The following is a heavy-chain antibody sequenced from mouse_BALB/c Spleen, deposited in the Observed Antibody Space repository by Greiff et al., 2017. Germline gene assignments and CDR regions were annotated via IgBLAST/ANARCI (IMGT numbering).Heavy chain of an antibody. CDR1: GFTFSSFG. V-gene: IGHV5-17*02. CDR2: ISSGSSTI. J-gene: IGHJ4*01. CDR3: ARYAMDY. Sequence: VQLKQSGGGLVQPGGSRKLSCAASGFTFSSFGMHWVRQAPEKGLEWVAYISSGSSTIYCADTVKGRFTISRDNPKNTLFLQMTSLRSEDTAMYYCARYAMDYWGQGTSVTVSS.